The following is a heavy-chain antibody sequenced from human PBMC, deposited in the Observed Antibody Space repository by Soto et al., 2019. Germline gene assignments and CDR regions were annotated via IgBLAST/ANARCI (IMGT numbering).Heavy chain of an antibody. V-gene: IGHV3-23*01. D-gene: IGHD3-16*01. CDR3: VKRGRNWGAFDL. CDR2: VGGSDGDSNGVA. J-gene: IGHJ3*01. Sequence: QLLESGGDLVQPGKSLRLSCAASGFMLDNYAMSWIRQAPGKGPEWVSTVGGSDGDSNGVAWYEDSVRGRFIISRDRSANTPLLQRDNLKVEDTALYYCVKRGRNWGAFDLWGQGTKVVVSS. CDR1: GFMLDNYA.